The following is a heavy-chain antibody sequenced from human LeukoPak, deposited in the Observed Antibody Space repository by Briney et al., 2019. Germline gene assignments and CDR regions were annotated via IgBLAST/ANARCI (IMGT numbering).Heavy chain of an antibody. D-gene: IGHD2-15*01. V-gene: IGHV3-23*01. Sequence: GGSLTLSCAASGFTFSSYAMSWVRQAPGKGLEWVSAISNSGGSTYHADSVKGGFTISRDNSKNTLYLQMNSLRAEDMAVYYCVRQIGFCSDGTCHFDNWGQGTLVTVSS. CDR1: GFTFSSYA. CDR2: ISNSGGST. CDR3: VRQIGFCSDGTCHFDN. J-gene: IGHJ4*02.